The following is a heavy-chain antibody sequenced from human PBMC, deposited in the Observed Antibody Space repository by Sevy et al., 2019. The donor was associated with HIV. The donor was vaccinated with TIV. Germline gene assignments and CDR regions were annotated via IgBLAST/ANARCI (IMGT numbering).Heavy chain of an antibody. CDR3: VRDQLNYYDSSGPQADAFDI. CDR1: GFTFSSYS. V-gene: IGHV3-48*02. Sequence: GGSLRLSCAASGFTFSSYSMNWVRQAPGKGLEWVSYISSSSSTIYYADSVKGRFTISRDNAKNSLYLQINSLRDEDTAVYYCVRDQLNYYDSSGPQADAFDIWGQGTMVTVSS. CDR2: ISSSSSTI. D-gene: IGHD3-22*01. J-gene: IGHJ3*02.